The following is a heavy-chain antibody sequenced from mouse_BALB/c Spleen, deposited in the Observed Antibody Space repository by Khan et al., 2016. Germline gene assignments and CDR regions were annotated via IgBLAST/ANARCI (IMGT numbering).Heavy chain of an antibody. Sequence: VQLQQPGAELVRSGASVKLSCTTSGFNIKDYYIHWVKQRPEQGLEWIGWIDPENGDTEYAPKFQGKATMTVDTSSNTAYLQLSSLTSEDTAVYYCNAGWLGRDYYAMDYWGQGTSVTVSS. D-gene: IGHD4-1*01. CDR3: NAGWLGRDYYAMDY. CDR2: IDPENGDT. V-gene: IGHV14-4*02. CDR1: GFNIKDYY. J-gene: IGHJ4*01.